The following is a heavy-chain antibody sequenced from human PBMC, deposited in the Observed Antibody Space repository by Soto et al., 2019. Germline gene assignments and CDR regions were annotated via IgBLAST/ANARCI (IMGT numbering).Heavy chain of an antibody. V-gene: IGHV3-48*02. D-gene: IGHD6-6*01. CDR3: ASDSSSSVATYYYGMDV. CDR2: ISSSSSTI. CDR1: GFTFSSYS. J-gene: IGHJ6*02. Sequence: GGSLRLSCAASGFTFSSYSMNWVRQAPGKGLEWVSYISSSSSTIYYADSVKGRFTISRDNAKNSLYLQMNSLRDEDTAVYYCASDSSSSVATYYYGMDVWGQGTTVTVSS.